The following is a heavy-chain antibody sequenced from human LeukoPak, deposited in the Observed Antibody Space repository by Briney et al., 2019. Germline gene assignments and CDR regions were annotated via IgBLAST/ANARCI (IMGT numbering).Heavy chain of an antibody. J-gene: IGHJ4*02. V-gene: IGHV4-34*01. CDR1: GGSFSDYY. Sequence: PSETLSLTCAVYGGSFSDYYWSWIRQPPGKGLEWIGEINHSGSTNYNPSLKSRVTISVDTSKNQFSLKLSSVTAADTAVYYCARQTLWATSRALDYWGQGTLVTVSS. D-gene: IGHD5-12*01. CDR2: INHSGST. CDR3: ARQTLWATSRALDY.